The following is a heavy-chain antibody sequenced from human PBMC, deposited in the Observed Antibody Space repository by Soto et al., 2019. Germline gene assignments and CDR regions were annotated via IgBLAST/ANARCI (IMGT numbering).Heavy chain of an antibody. CDR3: VKEQSIAYRPDP. CDR1: GLTFSTYA. D-gene: IGHD6-6*01. Sequence: GGSLRLSCSASGLTFSTYAMHWVRQAPGKGPEYVSAISSDGRGTYYADSVKGRFTISRDNSKNTMYLQMNSLRADDTAVYYCVKEQSIAYRPDPWGQGXVVTVSS. J-gene: IGHJ5*02. V-gene: IGHV3-64D*06. CDR2: ISSDGRGT.